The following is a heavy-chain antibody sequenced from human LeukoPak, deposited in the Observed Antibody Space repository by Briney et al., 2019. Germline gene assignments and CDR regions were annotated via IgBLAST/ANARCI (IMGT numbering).Heavy chain of an antibody. CDR1: GFTFSSYG. V-gene: IGHV3-30*18. J-gene: IGHJ6*02. D-gene: IGHD1-26*01. Sequence: PGGSLRLSCAASGFTFSSYGMHWVRQAPGKGLEWVAVISYDGSNKYYADSVKGRFTISRDNSKNTLYLQMDSLRAEDTAVYYCAKDSCGNPFCYYYGMDVWGQGTTVTVSS. CDR3: AKDSCGNPFCYYYGMDV. CDR2: ISYDGSNK.